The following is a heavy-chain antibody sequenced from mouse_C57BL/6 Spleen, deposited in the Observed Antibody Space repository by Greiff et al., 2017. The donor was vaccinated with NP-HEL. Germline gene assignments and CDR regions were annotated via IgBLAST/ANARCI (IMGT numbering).Heavy chain of an antibody. Sequence: VKLMESGAELVKPGASVKLSCKASGYTFTEYTIHWVKQRSGQGLEWIGWFYPGSGSIKYNEKFKDKATLTADKSSSTVYMELSRLTSEDSAVYFCARHEDQGDRPLYYAMDYWGQGTSVTVSS. D-gene: IGHD2-13*01. J-gene: IGHJ4*01. CDR1: GYTFTEYT. CDR3: ARHEDQGDRPLYYAMDY. CDR2: FYPGSGSI. V-gene: IGHV1-62-2*01.